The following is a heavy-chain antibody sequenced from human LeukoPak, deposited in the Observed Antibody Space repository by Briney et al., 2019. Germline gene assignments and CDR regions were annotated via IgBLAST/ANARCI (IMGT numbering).Heavy chain of an antibody. J-gene: IGHJ4*02. Sequence: GGSLRLSCAASGFTFSSYALSWVRQAQGKGLEWVSAISGSGVSTYYADPVKGRFTISRDNSKNTLYMQMNSLRAEDTAVYYCARKYGSGSYSPPDYWGQGTLVTVSS. CDR1: GFTFSSYA. CDR3: ARKYGSGSYSPPDY. D-gene: IGHD3-10*01. V-gene: IGHV3-23*01. CDR2: ISGSGVST.